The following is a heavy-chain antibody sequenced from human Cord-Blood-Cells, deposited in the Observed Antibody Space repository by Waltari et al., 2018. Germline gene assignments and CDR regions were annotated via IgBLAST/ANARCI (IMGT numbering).Heavy chain of an antibody. Sequence: QVQLQQWGAGLLKPSETLSLTCAVYGGSFSGYYWSWIRQPPGKGLEWMGEINHSGSTNYNPSLKSRVTISVDTSKNQFSLKLSSVTAADTAVYYCAPTPPPYCSGGSCYPAWGQGTLVTVSS. CDR2: INHSGST. CDR3: APTPPPYCSGGSCYPA. J-gene: IGHJ5*02. CDR1: GGSFSGYY. V-gene: IGHV4-34*01. D-gene: IGHD2-15*01.